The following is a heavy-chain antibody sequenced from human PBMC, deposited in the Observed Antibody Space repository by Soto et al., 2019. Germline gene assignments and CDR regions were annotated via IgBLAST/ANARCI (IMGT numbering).Heavy chain of an antibody. CDR1: AFTFSAYA. V-gene: IGHV3-30*04. J-gene: IGHJ4*02. D-gene: IGHD1-26*01. Sequence: SCAASAFTFSAYAMHWVRQAPGKGLEGVALISYDGSDKSYADSVKGRFTISKDNSENTLYLQLSSLKAEDTAVYYCAKGSHPGIYSDFDYWGQGALVTV. CDR3: AKGSHPGIYSDFDY. CDR2: ISYDGSDK.